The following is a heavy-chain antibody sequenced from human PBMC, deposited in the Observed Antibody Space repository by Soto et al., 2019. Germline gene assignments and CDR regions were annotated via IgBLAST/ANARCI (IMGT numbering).Heavy chain of an antibody. CDR1: GGTFSSYT. D-gene: IGHD3-10*01. J-gene: IGHJ4*02. CDR2: IIPILGVT. V-gene: IGHV1-69*02. CDR3: ASGVGGSGSYSGVDY. Sequence: ASVKVSCKSSGGTFSSYTISWVRQAPGQGLEWMGRIIPILGVTNYAQKFQGRVTITADKSTSTSYLDLSSLSSEDTAVYYCASGVGGSGSYSGVDYWGQGTLVTISS.